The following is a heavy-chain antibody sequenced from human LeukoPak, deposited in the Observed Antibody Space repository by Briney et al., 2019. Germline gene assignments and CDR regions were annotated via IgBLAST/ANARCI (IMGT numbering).Heavy chain of an antibody. V-gene: IGHV4-59*08. CDR2: IYYSGST. CDR1: GGSISSYY. J-gene: IGHJ1*01. CDR3: ARSGYSYGLNFQH. D-gene: IGHD5-18*01. Sequence: SETLSLTCTVSGGSISSYYWSWIRQPPGKGLEWIGYIYYSGSTNYNPSLKSRVTISVDTSKNQFSLKLSSVTAADTAVYYCARSGYSYGLNFQHWGQGTLVTVSS.